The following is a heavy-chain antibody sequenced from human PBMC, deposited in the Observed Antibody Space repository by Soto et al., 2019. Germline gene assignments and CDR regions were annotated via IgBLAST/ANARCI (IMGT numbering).Heavy chain of an antibody. V-gene: IGHV3-30*18. D-gene: IGHD3-3*01. CDR3: AKGDDFWSGYSERYYYYYYMDV. CDR2: ISYDSSNK. J-gene: IGHJ6*03. Sequence: PGGSLRLSCAASGFTFSYGIHWLRQAPGKGLEWVAYISYDSSNKFYGDSVKGRFTISRGNSKNTQFLQMNGLRAEDTAVYYCAKGDDFWSGYSERYYYYYYMDVWGKGTTVTVSS. CDR1: GFTFSYG.